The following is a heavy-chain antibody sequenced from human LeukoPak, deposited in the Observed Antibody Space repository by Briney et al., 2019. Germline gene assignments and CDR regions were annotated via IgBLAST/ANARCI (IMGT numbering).Heavy chain of an antibody. J-gene: IGHJ6*03. V-gene: IGHV3-21*01. CDR1: GFTFSSYS. D-gene: IGHD3-10*01. CDR3: ARETYYGSGSSHYYYYMDV. Sequence: GGSLRLSCAASGFTFSSYSMNWVRQAPGKGLEWVSSISSSSYIYYADSVKGRFTIPGDNAKNSLYLQMNSLRAEDTAVYYCARETYYGSGSSHYYYYMDVWGKGTTVTVSS. CDR2: ISSSSYI.